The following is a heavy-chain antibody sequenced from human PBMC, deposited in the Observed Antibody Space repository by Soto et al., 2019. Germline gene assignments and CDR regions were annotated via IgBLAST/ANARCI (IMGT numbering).Heavy chain of an antibody. D-gene: IGHD2-2*02. CDR2: IYYSGST. CDR3: ASVTRTCISTSCYKYYYGMDV. V-gene: IGHV4-61*01. CDR1: GGSVSSGSYY. J-gene: IGHJ6*02. Sequence: SETLSLTCTVSGGSVSSGSYYWSWIRQPPEKGLEMIGYIYYSGSTNYNPSLKSRVTISVDTSKNQFSLKLSSVTAADTAVYYCASVTRTCISTSCYKYYYGMDVWGRGTTVTASS.